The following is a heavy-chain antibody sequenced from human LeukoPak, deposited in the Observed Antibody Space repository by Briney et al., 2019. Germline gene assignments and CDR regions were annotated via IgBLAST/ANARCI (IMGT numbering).Heavy chain of an antibody. Sequence: GASVKVSCKASGYTFTSYAMNWVRQAPGQGLEWMGWTNTNTGNPTYAQGFTGRFVFSLDTSVSTAYLQISSLKAEDTAVYYCARDMGILDSSGWYDYWGQGTLVTVSS. D-gene: IGHD6-19*01. J-gene: IGHJ4*02. V-gene: IGHV7-4-1*02. CDR3: ARDMGILDSSGWYDY. CDR1: GYTFTSYA. CDR2: TNTNTGNP.